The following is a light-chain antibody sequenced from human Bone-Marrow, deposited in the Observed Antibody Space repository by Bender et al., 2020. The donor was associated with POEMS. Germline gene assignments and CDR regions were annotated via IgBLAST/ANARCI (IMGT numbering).Light chain of an antibody. V-gene: IGLV2-23*02. CDR1: SADIGNSNL. CDR3: QSYAGDNIWV. Sequence: QSALTQPPSASGSPGQSVTISCTGTSADIGNSNLVSWYQHLPGKVPQVILFDVDKRPSGVSGRFSGSKSGTTASLTISGLRPEDESTYYCQSYAGDNIWVFGGGTQLTVL. CDR2: DVD. J-gene: IGLJ3*02.